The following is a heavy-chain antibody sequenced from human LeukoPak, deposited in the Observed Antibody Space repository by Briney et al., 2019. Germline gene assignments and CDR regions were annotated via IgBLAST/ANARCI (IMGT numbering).Heavy chain of an antibody. J-gene: IGHJ6*03. Sequence: GGSLRLSCEGSGFSFSSYWMTWVRQSPGKGPEWVANIKQDESERYTEDSVKGRFTISRDNAKNSVYLQMNSLKGEDTALYYCARLSAYYYGSYFYYYMDVWGKGTTVTVSS. D-gene: IGHD3-10*01. CDR3: ARLSAYYYGSYFYYYMDV. CDR2: IKQDESER. CDR1: GFSFSSYW. V-gene: IGHV3-7*01.